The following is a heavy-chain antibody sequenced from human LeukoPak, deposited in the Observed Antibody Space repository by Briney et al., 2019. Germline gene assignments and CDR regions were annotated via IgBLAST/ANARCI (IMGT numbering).Heavy chain of an antibody. CDR3: VRLLDRDF. J-gene: IGHJ4*02. CDR1: GFRLSNHW. Sequence: GGSLRLSCAASGFRLSNHWMNWVRQAPGTGLVWVSRINHDGSITDYADSLKGRFTISRDNAKNTVYLQMGSLRVEDTAVYYCVRLLDRDFWARGTLVTVSS. CDR2: INHDGSIT. V-gene: IGHV3-74*01.